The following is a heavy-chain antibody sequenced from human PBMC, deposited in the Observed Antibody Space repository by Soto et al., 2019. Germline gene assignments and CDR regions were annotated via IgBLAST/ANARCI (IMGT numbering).Heavy chain of an antibody. Sequence: EVQLLESGGGLVQPGGSLRLSCAASGSTFSSYSMSWVRQAPGKGLEWVSGFRTGGDDGTTYYADSVKGRFTISRDNSKNTLFLQMNRLRAEDTAIYYCAKKVNSGPGSQYFDYWGQGTLVTVSS. J-gene: IGHJ4*02. D-gene: IGHD3-10*01. CDR3: AKKVNSGPGSQYFDY. V-gene: IGHV3-23*01. CDR1: GSTFSSYS. CDR2: FRTGGDDGTT.